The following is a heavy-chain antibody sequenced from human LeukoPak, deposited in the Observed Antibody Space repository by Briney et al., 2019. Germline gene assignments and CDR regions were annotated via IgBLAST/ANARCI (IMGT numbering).Heavy chain of an antibody. CDR2: SYYNGST. D-gene: IGHD3-22*01. CDR1: VHPISSSSYY. CDR3: ARPPHYYDTSGYSV. Sequence: SETLSLTCTVSVHPISSSSYYWGRIPQPPGEGLEWIGRSYYNGSTYYNPSRKSRDTLSVDTSKNHFSLRMHSVTAADTAVYYSARPPHYYDTSGYSVWGQGTLVTVSS. J-gene: IGHJ4*02. V-gene: IGHV4-39*07.